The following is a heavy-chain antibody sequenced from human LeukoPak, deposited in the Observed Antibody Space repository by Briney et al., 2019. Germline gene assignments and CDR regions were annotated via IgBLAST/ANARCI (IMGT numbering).Heavy chain of an antibody. CDR1: GYTFTRYG. D-gene: IGHD6-19*01. CDR3: ARDQGGLSGWYYFDY. CDR2: ISAYNGNT. V-gene: IGHV1-18*01. Sequence: ASVKVSCKASGYTFTRYGISWVRQAPGQGLEWMGWISAYNGNTNYAQKLQGRVTMTTDTSTSTAYMELRSLRSDDTAVYYCARDQGGLSGWYYFDYWGQGTLVTVSS. J-gene: IGHJ4*02.